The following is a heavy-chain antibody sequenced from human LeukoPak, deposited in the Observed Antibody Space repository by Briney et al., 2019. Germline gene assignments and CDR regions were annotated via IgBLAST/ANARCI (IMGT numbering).Heavy chain of an antibody. CDR1: GGSISSYY. V-gene: IGHV4-59*01. Sequence: SETLSLTCTVSGGSISSYYWSWIRQPPGKGLEWIGYIYYSGSTNSNPSLKSRVTISVDTSKNQFSLKLSSVTAADTAVYYCARDLTVIAVAGTDDYYYYGMDVWGQGTTVTVSS. CDR3: ARDLTVIAVAGTDDYYYYGMDV. D-gene: IGHD6-19*01. J-gene: IGHJ6*02. CDR2: IYYSGST.